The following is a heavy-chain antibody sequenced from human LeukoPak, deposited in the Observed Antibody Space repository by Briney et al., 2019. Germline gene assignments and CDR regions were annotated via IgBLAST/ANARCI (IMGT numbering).Heavy chain of an antibody. Sequence: SETLSLTCAVYGGSFSGYDWSGIREPPGKGLEWIGEINHSGSTNYNPSLKSRVTISVDTSKNQFSLKVRSVTAADTAVYYCARGGGYYYMDVWGKGTTVTVSS. J-gene: IGHJ6*03. CDR2: INHSGST. CDR1: GGSFSGYD. D-gene: IGHD3-10*01. V-gene: IGHV4-34*01. CDR3: ARGGGYYYMDV.